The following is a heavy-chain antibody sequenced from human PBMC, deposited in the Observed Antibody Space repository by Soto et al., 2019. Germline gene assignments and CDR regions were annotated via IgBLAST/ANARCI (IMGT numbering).Heavy chain of an antibody. V-gene: IGHV4-31*03. CDR3: ARAPTTVTFDY. Sequence: ASETLSLTCTVSGGSISSGGYYWSWIRQHPGKGLEWIGYIYYSGSTYYNPSLKSRVTISVDTSKNQFSLKLSSVTAADTAVYYCARAPTTVTFDYWGQGTLVTVSS. CDR2: IYYSGST. J-gene: IGHJ4*02. D-gene: IGHD4-4*01. CDR1: GGSISSGGYY.